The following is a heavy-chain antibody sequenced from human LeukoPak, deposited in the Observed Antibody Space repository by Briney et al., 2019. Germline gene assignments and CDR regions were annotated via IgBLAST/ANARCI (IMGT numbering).Heavy chain of an antibody. V-gene: IGHV6-1*01. CDR3: ARERIRLGSLHLYWYFDL. Sequence: SQTLSLTCAISGDSVSSNSVAWNWIRQSPSRGLEWLGRTYYRSKWYNHYGVSVKSRITINPDTSKNQFSLQLNSVTPEDTAVYYCARERIRLGSLHLYWYFDLWGRGTLVTVSS. CDR1: GDSVSSNSVA. J-gene: IGHJ2*01. D-gene: IGHD5-18*01. CDR2: TYYRSKWYN.